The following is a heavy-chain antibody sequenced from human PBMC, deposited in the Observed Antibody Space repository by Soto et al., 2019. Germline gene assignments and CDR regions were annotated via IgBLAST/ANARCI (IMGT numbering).Heavy chain of an antibody. CDR1: GFTFSDYY. D-gene: IGHD2-2*01. V-gene: IGHV3-11*05. Sequence: QVQLVESGGGLVKPGGSLRLSCAASGFTFSDYYMSWIRQAPGKGLERVSYISSSSSYTNYADSVKGRFTISRDNAKNSLYLQMNSLRAEDTAVYYCARDSTETYCSSTSCYSDYWGQGTLVTVSS. J-gene: IGHJ4*02. CDR2: ISSSSSYT. CDR3: ARDSTETYCSSTSCYSDY.